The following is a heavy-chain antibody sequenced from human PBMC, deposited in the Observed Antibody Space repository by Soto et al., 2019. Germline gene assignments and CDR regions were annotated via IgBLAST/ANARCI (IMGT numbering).Heavy chain of an antibody. CDR1: GGSISSSSYY. CDR3: ARPHSSSWFSYFDY. J-gene: IGHJ4*02. Sequence: SETLSLTCTVSGGSISSSSYYWGWIRQPPGKGLEWIGSIYYSGSTYYNPSLKSRVTISVDTSKNQFSLKLSSVTVADTAVYYCARPHSSSWFSYFDYWGQGTLVTVSS. CDR2: IYYSGST. V-gene: IGHV4-39*01. D-gene: IGHD6-13*01.